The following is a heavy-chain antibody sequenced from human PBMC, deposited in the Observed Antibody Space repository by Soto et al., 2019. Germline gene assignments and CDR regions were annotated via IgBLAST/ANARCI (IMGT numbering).Heavy chain of an antibody. CDR3: ARPKRSGYDRGDSYYHTMDV. J-gene: IGHJ6*02. CDR1: GGTSSNFV. CDR2: ILPMFGAV. Sequence: QRQLVQSGAEVKKSGSSVKVSCKASGGTSSNFVITWVRQVPGQGLEWLGGILPMFGAVKYAQKFQDRLTITADRSTNTAAMELGSLRPDDTAFYYCARPKRSGYDRGDSYYHTMDVWGHGTTVTVS. V-gene: IGHV1-69*06. D-gene: IGHD2-21*02.